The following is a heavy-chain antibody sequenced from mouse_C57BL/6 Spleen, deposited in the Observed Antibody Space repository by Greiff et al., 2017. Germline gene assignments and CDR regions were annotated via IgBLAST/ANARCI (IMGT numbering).Heavy chain of an antibody. CDR1: GYTFTDYN. Sequence: EVQLQQSGPELVKPGASVTIPCKASGYTFTDYNMDWVKQSHGKSLEWLGDINPNNGGTIYNQKFKGKATLTVDKSSSTAYMELRSLTSEDTAVYYCARRGELLFYSNLRNAMDYWGQGTSVTVSS. V-gene: IGHV1-18*01. CDR3: ARRGELLFYSNLRNAMDY. CDR2: INPNNGGT. D-gene: IGHD2-5*01. J-gene: IGHJ4*01.